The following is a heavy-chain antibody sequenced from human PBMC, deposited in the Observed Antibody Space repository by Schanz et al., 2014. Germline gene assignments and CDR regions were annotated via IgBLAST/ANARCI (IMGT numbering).Heavy chain of an antibody. CDR2: IYTDGST. J-gene: IGHJ4*02. CDR3: ARGTDTAMEHRPFDY. D-gene: IGHD5-18*01. V-gene: IGHV3-66*01. CDR1: GFIFDDYG. Sequence: EVQLLESGGALVQPGGSLRLSCAASGFIFDDYGMSWVRQVPGKGLEWVSIIYTDGSTYYADSVRDRFTISRDNSKNMLYLQINNLRAEDTAVYYCARGTDTAMEHRPFDYWGQGTLVTVSS.